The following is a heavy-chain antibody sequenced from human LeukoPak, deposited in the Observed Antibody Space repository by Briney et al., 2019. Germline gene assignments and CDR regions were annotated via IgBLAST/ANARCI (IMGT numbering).Heavy chain of an antibody. CDR3: ARDASYYGSGSYYYYFDY. Sequence: SETLSLTCTVSGGSISSYYWSWIRQPAGKGLEWIGRIYTSGSTNYNPSLKSRVTMSVDTSKNQFSLKLSSVTAADTAVYYCARDASYYGSGSYYYYFDYWGQGTLVTVSS. J-gene: IGHJ4*02. V-gene: IGHV4-4*07. CDR2: IYTSGST. CDR1: GGSISSYY. D-gene: IGHD3-10*01.